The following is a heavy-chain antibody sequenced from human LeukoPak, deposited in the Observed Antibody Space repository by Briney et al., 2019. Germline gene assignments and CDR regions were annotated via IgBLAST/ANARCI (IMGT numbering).Heavy chain of an antibody. V-gene: IGHV4-4*07. CDR3: ARHPHYYGSGSSRPAKFDP. CDR1: GGSISSYY. D-gene: IGHD3-10*01. J-gene: IGHJ5*02. CDR2: IYTSGST. Sequence: SETLSLTCTVSGGSISSYYWSWIRQPAGKGLEWIGRIYTSGSTNYNPSLKSRVTISVDTSKKQFSLKLSSVTAADTAVYYCARHPHYYGSGSSRPAKFDPWGQGTLVTVSS.